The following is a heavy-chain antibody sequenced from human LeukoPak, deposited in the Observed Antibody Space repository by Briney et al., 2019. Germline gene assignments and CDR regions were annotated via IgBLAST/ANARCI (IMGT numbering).Heavy chain of an antibody. D-gene: IGHD3-3*01. V-gene: IGHV1-2*02. CDR3: ARASYRDFWSGYDY. CDR1: GYTFTGYY. CDR2: INPNSGGT. J-gene: IGHJ4*02. Sequence: ASVKVSCKASGYTFTGYYMHWVRQAPGQGLEWMGWINPNSGGTNYAQKFRGRVTMTRDTSISTAYMELSRLRSDDTAVYYCARASYRDFWSGYDYWGQGTLVTVSS.